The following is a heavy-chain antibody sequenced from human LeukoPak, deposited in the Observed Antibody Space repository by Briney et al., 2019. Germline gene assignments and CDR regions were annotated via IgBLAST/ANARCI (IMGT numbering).Heavy chain of an antibody. V-gene: IGHV4-39*01. Sequence: SETLSLTCTVSGGSISSSSSCWGWIRQPPGKGLEWIGTTYNSWRNYYNPSLKSRVTTSGDTSKNQFSLKVTSVTAADTAVYYCARFSGYIYGYDYWGQGTLVTVSS. CDR2: TYNSWRN. D-gene: IGHD5-18*01. CDR3: ARFSGYIYGYDY. CDR1: GGSISSSSSC. J-gene: IGHJ4*02.